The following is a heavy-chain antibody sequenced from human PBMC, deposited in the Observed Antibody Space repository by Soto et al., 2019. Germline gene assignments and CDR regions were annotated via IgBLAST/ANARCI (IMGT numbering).Heavy chain of an antibody. J-gene: IGHJ6*02. V-gene: IGHV6-1*01. CDR1: GDSVSSNIAA. Sequence: PSQTLSLTCAISGDSVSSNIAAWNWIRQSPSRGLEWLGRTYYRSRWYNDYAVSVKSRISINRDTSKNQFSLQLNSVTPEDTAVYYCAREPSSHNDMDVWGQGTPVTVSS. CDR2: TYYRSRWYN. D-gene: IGHD6-13*01. CDR3: AREPSSHNDMDV.